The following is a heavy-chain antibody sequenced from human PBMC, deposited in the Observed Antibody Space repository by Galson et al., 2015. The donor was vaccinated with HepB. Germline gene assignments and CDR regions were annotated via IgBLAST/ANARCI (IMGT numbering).Heavy chain of an antibody. Sequence: PALVKPTQTLTLTCTFSGFSLTTTGVAVGWIRQPPGKALEWLALIYWDDDKRYSPSLKSRLTITKDTSKNQVVLTMTNMDPVDTATYYCAQAPIDYSDYDWFDPWGQGTLVTVSS. D-gene: IGHD4-11*01. CDR2: IYWDDDK. J-gene: IGHJ5*02. CDR1: GFSLTTTGVA. CDR3: AQAPIDYSDYDWFDP. V-gene: IGHV2-5*02.